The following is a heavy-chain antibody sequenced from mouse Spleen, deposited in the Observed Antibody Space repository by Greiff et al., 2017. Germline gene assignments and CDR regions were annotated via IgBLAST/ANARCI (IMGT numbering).Heavy chain of an antibody. D-gene: IGHD2-4*01. J-gene: IGHJ1*03. V-gene: IGHV5-6*02. CDR1: GFTFSSYG. Sequence: DVMLVESGGDLVKPGGSLKLSCAASGFTFSSYGMSWVRQTPDKRLEWVATISSGGSYTYYPDSVKGRFTISRDNAKNTLYLQMSSLKSEDTAMYYCARHGDYDEYFDVWGTGTTVTVSS. CDR3: ARHGDYDEYFDV. CDR2: ISSGGSYT.